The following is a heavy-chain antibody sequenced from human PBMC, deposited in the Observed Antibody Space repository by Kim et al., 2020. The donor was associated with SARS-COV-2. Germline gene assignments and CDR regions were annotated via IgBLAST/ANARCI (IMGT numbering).Heavy chain of an antibody. CDR1: GYTFTSYA. Sequence: ASVKVSCKASGYTFTSYAMHWVRQAPGQRLEWMGWINAGNGNTKYSQKFQGRVTITRDTSASTAYMELSSLRSEDTAVYYCARGEGDYDWFDPWGQGTLVTVSS. CDR3: ARGEGDYDWFDP. CDR2: INAGNGNT. D-gene: IGHD4-17*01. V-gene: IGHV1-3*01. J-gene: IGHJ5*02.